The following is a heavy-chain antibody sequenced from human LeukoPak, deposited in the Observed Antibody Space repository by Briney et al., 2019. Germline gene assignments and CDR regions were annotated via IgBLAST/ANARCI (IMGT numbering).Heavy chain of an antibody. CDR1: GYTFTSYG. V-gene: IGHV1-18*04. CDR3: ARSGYYGSGSYHNWFDP. J-gene: IGHJ5*02. CDR2: ISAYNGNT. Sequence: ASVKVSCKASGYTFTSYGISWVRQAPGQGLEWMGGISAYNGNTNYAQKLQGRVTITTDPSTSTAYMELRSLRSDDTAVYYCARSGYYGSGSYHNWFDPWGQGTLVTVSS. D-gene: IGHD3-10*01.